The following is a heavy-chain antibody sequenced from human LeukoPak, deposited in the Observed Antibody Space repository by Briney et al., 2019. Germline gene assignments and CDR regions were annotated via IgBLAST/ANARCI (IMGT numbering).Heavy chain of an antibody. D-gene: IGHD3-10*01. J-gene: IGHJ4*02. CDR1: GFTFSSYA. Sequence: GGSLRLSCAASGFTFSSYAMHWVRQAPGKGLEWVAVISYHGSNKYYADSVKGRFTISRDNSKNTLYLQMNRLRAEDTAVYYCARDRNYGSGSYYLDYWGQGTLVTVSS. V-gene: IGHV3-30-3*01. CDR2: ISYHGSNK. CDR3: ARDRNYGSGSYYLDY.